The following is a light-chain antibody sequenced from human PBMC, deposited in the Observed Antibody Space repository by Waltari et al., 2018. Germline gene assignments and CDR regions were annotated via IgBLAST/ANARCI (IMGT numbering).Light chain of an antibody. CDR3: QSADSTSNYRM. J-gene: IGLJ3*02. Sequence: SYELTQPPSVSVSPGQTARITCSGNTLSYQYTFWYQQKPGQAPVLVVKKDRERPPGIPERFSGSSSGTLVTLTISGVQAEDEADYYCQSADSTSNYRMFGGGTKLTVL. V-gene: IGLV3-25*03. CDR1: TLSYQY. CDR2: KDR.